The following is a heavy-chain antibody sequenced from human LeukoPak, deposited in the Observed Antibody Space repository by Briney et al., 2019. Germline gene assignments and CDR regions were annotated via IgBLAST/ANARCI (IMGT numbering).Heavy chain of an antibody. CDR3: ARARDYYDSSGYYYYYMDV. CDR1: GGTFNSYT. J-gene: IGHJ6*03. V-gene: IGHV1-69*06. D-gene: IGHD3-22*01. CDR2: IIPIFGTT. Sequence: SVKVSCKASGGTFNSYTISWVRQAPGPGLEWMGGIIPIFGTTNYARKFRGRVTLTADKSTRTAYMELSSLRSEDTAVYYCARARDYYDSSGYYYYYMDVWGKGTTVTISS.